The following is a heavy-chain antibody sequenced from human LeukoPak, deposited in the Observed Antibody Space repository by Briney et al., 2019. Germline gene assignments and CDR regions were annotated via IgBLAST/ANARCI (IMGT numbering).Heavy chain of an antibody. CDR2: ISSISSSYI. CDR1: GFTFNNYN. CDR3: ARVRDGYKPPKLSSYYYMDV. J-gene: IGHJ6*03. V-gene: IGHV3-21*01. D-gene: IGHD5-24*01. Sequence: GGSLRLSCAASGFTFNNYNMNWVRQAPGKGLEWVSSISSISSSYIYYADSVKGRFTISRDNAKNSLYLQMSSLRAEDTAVYYCARVRDGYKPPKLSSYYYMDVWGKGTTVTISS.